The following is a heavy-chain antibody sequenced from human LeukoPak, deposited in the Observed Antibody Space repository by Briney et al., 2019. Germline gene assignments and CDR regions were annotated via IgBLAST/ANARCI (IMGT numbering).Heavy chain of an antibody. CDR3: ASSPSGSYPENLDY. Sequence: GASVKVSCKASGGTFSSYAISWVRQAPGQGLEWMGGIIPIFGTANYAQKFQGRVTITADESTSTAYMELSSLRSEDTAVYYCASSPSGSYPENLDYWGQGTLVTVSS. D-gene: IGHD1-26*01. CDR2: IIPIFGTA. V-gene: IGHV1-69*13. CDR1: GGTFSSYA. J-gene: IGHJ4*02.